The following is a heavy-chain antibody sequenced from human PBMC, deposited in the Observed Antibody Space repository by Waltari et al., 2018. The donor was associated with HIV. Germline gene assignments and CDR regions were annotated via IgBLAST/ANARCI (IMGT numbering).Heavy chain of an antibody. CDR1: GASISSYY. CDR2: IYYSGST. J-gene: IGHJ6*02. D-gene: IGHD3-16*01. Sequence: QVQLQESGPGLVKPSETLSLTCTVSGASISSYYWSWIRQPPGKGLEWIGYIYYSGSTNYNPSLKSRVTISVDTSKNQFSLKLSSVTAADTAVYYCARDTRKFGHRSGGSLGMDVWGQGTTVTVSS. V-gene: IGHV4-59*01. CDR3: ARDTRKFGHRSGGSLGMDV.